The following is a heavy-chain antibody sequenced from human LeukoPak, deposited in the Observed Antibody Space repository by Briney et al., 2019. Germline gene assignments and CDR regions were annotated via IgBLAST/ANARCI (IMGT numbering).Heavy chain of an antibody. D-gene: IGHD2-2*01. Sequence: ASVKVSCKASGYTFASYDINWVRQATGQGLEWIGWMNPNSGNTGYAQKFQVRVTMTSNTSIATAYMELTSLRSEDTAMYYCARGLHCTNTSCRQGEWFDPWGQGALVTVSS. CDR2: MNPNSGNT. V-gene: IGHV1-8*01. CDR3: ARGLHCTNTSCRQGEWFDP. CDR1: GYTFASYD. J-gene: IGHJ5*02.